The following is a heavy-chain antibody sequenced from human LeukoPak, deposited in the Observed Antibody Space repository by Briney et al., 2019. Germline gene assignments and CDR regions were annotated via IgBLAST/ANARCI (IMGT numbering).Heavy chain of an antibody. CDR2: FYYSGST. CDR3: ARVIAVAGFDY. Sequence: SETLSLTCTVSGGSISSYYWSWIRQPPGKGLEWIGYFYYSGSTNYNPSLKSRVTISVDTSKNQFSLKLSSVTAADTAVYYCARVIAVAGFDYWGQGTLVTVSS. J-gene: IGHJ4*02. V-gene: IGHV4-59*01. CDR1: GGSISSYY. D-gene: IGHD6-19*01.